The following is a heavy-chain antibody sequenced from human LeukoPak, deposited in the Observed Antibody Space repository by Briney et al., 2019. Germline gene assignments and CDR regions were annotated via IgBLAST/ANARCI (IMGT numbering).Heavy chain of an antibody. D-gene: IGHD6-13*01. CDR3: ARGYSSSWYDLYYFDY. CDR2: ISSRGSYI. Sequence: GGSLRLSCAASGFTFSNYNITWVRQAPGKGLEWVSSISSRGSYIYYADSVKGRFAISADNAMNSLYLQMNSLRAEDTAVYYCARGYSSSWYDLYYFDYWSQGTLVTVSS. J-gene: IGHJ4*02. V-gene: IGHV3-21*01. CDR1: GFTFSNYN.